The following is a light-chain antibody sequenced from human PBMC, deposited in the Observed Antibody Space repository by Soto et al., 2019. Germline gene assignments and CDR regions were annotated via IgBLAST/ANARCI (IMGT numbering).Light chain of an antibody. V-gene: IGKV1-5*01. Sequence: DIQMTQSPSTLSGSVGDRVTIPCRSSQTISSWLAWYQQKPGKAPTLLIYDASSLESGVPSRFSGSGSGTEFTLTISSLQPDDFATYYCQQYNSYPITFGQGTRLEI. CDR2: DAS. J-gene: IGKJ5*01. CDR3: QQYNSYPIT. CDR1: QTISSW.